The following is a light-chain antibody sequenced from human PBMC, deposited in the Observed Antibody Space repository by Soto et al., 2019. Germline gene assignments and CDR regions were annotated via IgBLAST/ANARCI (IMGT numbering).Light chain of an antibody. CDR1: QSVSNNY. CDR2: GAF. Sequence: EIVLTQSPGTLSLSPGERATLSCRASQSVSNNYLAWYQQKPGQAPRLLIYGAFNRATGIPDRFSGSGSGTDFTLTISRLEPEDFAIYYCQQRSNWPTFGQGTRLEIK. V-gene: IGKV3D-20*02. CDR3: QQRSNWPT. J-gene: IGKJ5*01.